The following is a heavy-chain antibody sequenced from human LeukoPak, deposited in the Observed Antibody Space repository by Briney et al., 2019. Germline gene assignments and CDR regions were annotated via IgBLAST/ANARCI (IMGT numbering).Heavy chain of an antibody. CDR2: ISGTGGST. CDR1: GFSFSSYA. V-gene: IGHV3-23*01. Sequence: GGSLRLSCAASGFSFSSYAMSWVRQAPEKGLEWVSSISGTGGSTFYADSMKGRLTISRDNSKYTLYLHMNSLRSEDTAIYYCAKALKRTSERNFGSCLDSWGQGTLVTVSS. CDR3: AKALKRTSERNFGSCLDS. D-gene: IGHD1-26*01. J-gene: IGHJ4*02.